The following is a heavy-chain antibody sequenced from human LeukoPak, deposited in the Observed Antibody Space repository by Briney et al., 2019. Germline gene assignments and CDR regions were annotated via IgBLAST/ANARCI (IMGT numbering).Heavy chain of an antibody. CDR3: ARVKSSGFYFDY. D-gene: IGHD6-19*01. Sequence: PSETLSLTCIVSGGSISSYYWSWIRQPPGKGLEWIGYIYYSGSTNYNPSLKSRVTISVDTSKNQFSLKLSSVTAADTAVYYCARVKSSGFYFDYWGQGTLVTVSS. CDR2: IYYSGST. J-gene: IGHJ4*02. CDR1: GGSISSYY. V-gene: IGHV4-59*01.